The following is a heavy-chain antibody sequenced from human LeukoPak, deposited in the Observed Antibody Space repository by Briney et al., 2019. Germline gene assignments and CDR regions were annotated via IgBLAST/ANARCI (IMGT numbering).Heavy chain of an antibody. CDR2: INTNTGNP. V-gene: IGHV7-4-1*02. Sequence: GASVKVSCKASGYTFTSYAMNWVRQAPGQGLEWMGWINTNTGNPTYAQGFTGRFVFSLDTAVSTAYLQISSLKAEDTAVYYCARDITRRAAARGRHWFDPWGQGTLVTVSS. CDR1: GYTFTSYA. CDR3: ARDITRRAAARGRHWFDP. D-gene: IGHD6-13*01. J-gene: IGHJ5*02.